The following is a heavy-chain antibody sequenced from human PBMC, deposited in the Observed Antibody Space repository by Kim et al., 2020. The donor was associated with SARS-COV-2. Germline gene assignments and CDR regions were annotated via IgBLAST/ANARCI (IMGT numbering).Heavy chain of an antibody. J-gene: IGHJ6*02. CDR1: GFTFSDYY. CDR2: ISSSSSYT. V-gene: IGHV3-11*03. D-gene: IGHD3-16*02. CDR3: ARFGYDYVWGSYRDYYYYYGMDV. Sequence: GGSPRLSCAASGFTFSDYYMSWIRQAPGKGLEWVSYISSSSSYTNYADSVKGRFPISRDNAKNSLYLQMNSLRAEDTAVYYCARFGYDYVWGSYRDYYYYYGMDVWGQGTTVTVSS.